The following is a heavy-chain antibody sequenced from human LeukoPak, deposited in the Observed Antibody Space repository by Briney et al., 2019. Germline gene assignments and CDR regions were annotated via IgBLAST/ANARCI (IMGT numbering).Heavy chain of an antibody. V-gene: IGHV4-59*08. D-gene: IGHD3-3*01. CDR2: IYYSGST. J-gene: IGHJ4*02. Sequence: SETLSLTCTVSGGSISSYYWSWIRQPPGKGLEWIGYIYYSGSTNYNPSLKSRVTISVDTPKNQFSLKLSSVTAADTAVYYCASTYYDFWSGYFYWGQGTLVTVSS. CDR3: ASTYYDFWSGYFY. CDR1: GGSISSYY.